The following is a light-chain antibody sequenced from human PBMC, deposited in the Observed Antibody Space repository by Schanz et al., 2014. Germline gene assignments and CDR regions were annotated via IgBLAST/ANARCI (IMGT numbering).Light chain of an antibody. CDR2: DVS. V-gene: IGLV2-14*03. Sequence: QSALTQPASVSGFFGQSITISCTGTSSDVGGYNSVSWYQQHPGKAPKLMIYDVSDRPSGVSNRFSGSKSGNTASLTISGLQADDEAHYYCSSYTTTNTLVVFGGGTKVTVL. CDR1: SSDVGGYNS. CDR3: SSYTTTNTLVV. J-gene: IGLJ2*01.